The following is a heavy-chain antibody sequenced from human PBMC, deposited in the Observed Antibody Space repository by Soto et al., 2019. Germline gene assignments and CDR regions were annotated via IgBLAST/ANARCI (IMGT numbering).Heavy chain of an antibody. D-gene: IGHD1-26*01. CDR2: INAGNGNT. Sequence: QVQLVQSGAEEKKPGASVKVSCKASGYTFTSYAMHWVRQAPGQRLEWMGWINAGNGNTKYSQKFQGRVTITRDTSASTAYMELSCLRSEDTAVYYCARERLCGTGGSYGHWGQGTLVTVSS. CDR3: ARERLCGTGGSYGH. V-gene: IGHV1-3*05. CDR1: GYTFTSYA. J-gene: IGHJ4*02.